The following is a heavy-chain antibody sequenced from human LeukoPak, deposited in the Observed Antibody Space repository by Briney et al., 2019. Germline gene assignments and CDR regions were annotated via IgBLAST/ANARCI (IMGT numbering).Heavy chain of an antibody. CDR3: ARDGYGDYGLGGFDI. CDR1: GYTFTSYG. V-gene: IGHV1-18*01. J-gene: IGHJ3*02. Sequence: GASVKVSCKASGYTFTSYGISWVRQAPGQGLEWMGWISAYNGNTNYAQKLQGRVTMTTDTSTSTAYMELRSLRSDDTAGYYCARDGYGDYGLGGFDIWGQGTMVTVSS. D-gene: IGHD4-17*01. CDR2: ISAYNGNT.